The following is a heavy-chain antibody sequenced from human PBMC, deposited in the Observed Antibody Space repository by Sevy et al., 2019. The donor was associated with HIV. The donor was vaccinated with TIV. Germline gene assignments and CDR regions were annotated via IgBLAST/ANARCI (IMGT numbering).Heavy chain of an antibody. CDR2: IKQDESEK. Sequence: GGSLRLSCAASGFRFTDYWMSWVRRTPGKGLEWVATIKQDESEKYYVDSEKGRFAISRDNGKNSVSLQMNGLRVEDTALYYCARAVGGFNWRPYYFDSWGQGTLVTVSS. V-gene: IGHV3-7*01. CDR3: ARAVGGFNWRPYYFDS. D-gene: IGHD3-16*01. J-gene: IGHJ4*02. CDR1: GFRFTDYW.